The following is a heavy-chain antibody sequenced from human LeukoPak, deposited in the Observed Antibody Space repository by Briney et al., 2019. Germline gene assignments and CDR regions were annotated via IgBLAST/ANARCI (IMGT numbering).Heavy chain of an antibody. CDR2: IKQDGSEK. D-gene: IGHD1-26*01. J-gene: IGHJ4*02. CDR1: GFTFSTYW. Sequence: GGSLRLSCVASGFTFSTYWMSWVRQAPGKGLEWVANIKQDGSEKNYVDSLKGRFTISRDNAKNSLYLQMNSLRAEDTAVYYCARGASGSYYVDYWGQGTLVTVSS. CDR3: ARGASGSYYVDY. V-gene: IGHV3-7*01.